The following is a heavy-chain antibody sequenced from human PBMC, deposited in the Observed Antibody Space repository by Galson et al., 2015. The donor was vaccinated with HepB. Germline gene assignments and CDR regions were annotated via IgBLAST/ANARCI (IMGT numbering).Heavy chain of an antibody. Sequence: SVKVSCKASGGTFSSYAISWVRQAPGQGLEWMGRIIPILGIANYAQKFQGRVTITADKSTSTAYMELSSLRSEDTAVYYCARDEGVVVVPRGFDPWGQGTLVTVSS. CDR1: GGTFSSYA. CDR2: IIPILGIA. J-gene: IGHJ5*02. D-gene: IGHD2-2*01. V-gene: IGHV1-69*04. CDR3: ARDEGVVVVPRGFDP.